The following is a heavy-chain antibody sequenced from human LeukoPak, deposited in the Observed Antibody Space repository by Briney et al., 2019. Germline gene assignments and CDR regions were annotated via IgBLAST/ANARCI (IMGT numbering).Heavy chain of an antibody. V-gene: IGHV3-21*01. CDR1: GFTFSSYS. D-gene: IGHD6-19*01. CDR3: ARTAVAGNNWFDP. CDR2: ISSSSSYI. Sequence: GGPLRLSCAASGFTFSSYSMNWVRQAPGKGLEWVSSISSSSSYIYYADSVKGRFTISRDNAKNSLYLQMNSLRAEDTAVYYCARTAVAGNNWFDPWGQGTLVTVSS. J-gene: IGHJ5*02.